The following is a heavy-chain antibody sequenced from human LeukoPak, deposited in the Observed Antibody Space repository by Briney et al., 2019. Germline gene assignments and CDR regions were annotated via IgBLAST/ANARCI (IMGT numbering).Heavy chain of an antibody. CDR1: GYSIRSGYY. CDR2: IYHSGGT. D-gene: IGHD3-10*01. Sequence: SETLSLTCTVSGYSIRSGYYWGWIRQPPGKGLEWIGSIYHSGGTYYNPSLKSRVTISVDTSKNQFSLKLSSVTAADTAVYYCARDRIYGSGSDHFDYWGQGTLVTVSS. CDR3: ARDRIYGSGSDHFDY. V-gene: IGHV4-38-2*02. J-gene: IGHJ4*02.